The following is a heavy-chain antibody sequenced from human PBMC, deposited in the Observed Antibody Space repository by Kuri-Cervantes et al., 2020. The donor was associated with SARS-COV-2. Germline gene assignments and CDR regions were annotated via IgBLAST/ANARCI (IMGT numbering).Heavy chain of an antibody. CDR1: GVSVTTFGSY. CDR2: IYYNGST. CDR3: ARDFRPIVVVPAAENWFDP. J-gene: IGHJ5*02. Sequence: SETLSLTCTVSGVSVTTFGSYWTWIRQPPGKGLEWVGYIYYNGSTYYNPSLRSRVIVSVDRSKNQFSLKLSSVTAADTAVYYCARDFRPIVVVPAAENWFDPWGQGTLVTVSS. V-gene: IGHV4-31*02. D-gene: IGHD2-2*01.